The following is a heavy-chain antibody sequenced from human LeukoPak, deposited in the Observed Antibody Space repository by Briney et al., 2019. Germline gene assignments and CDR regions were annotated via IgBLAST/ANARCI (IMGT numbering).Heavy chain of an antibody. CDR3: ARLTTAAAHFDY. CDR1: GGSISSFY. D-gene: IGHD2-2*01. J-gene: IGHJ4*02. V-gene: IGHV4-59*08. Sequence: SETLSLTCTVSGGSISSFYWSWIRQPPGMGLEWIGYIYYSGSTNYNPSLKSRVTISLDTSKNQFSLKLSSVTAAGTAVYYCARLTTAAAHFDYWGQGTLVTVSS. CDR2: IYYSGST.